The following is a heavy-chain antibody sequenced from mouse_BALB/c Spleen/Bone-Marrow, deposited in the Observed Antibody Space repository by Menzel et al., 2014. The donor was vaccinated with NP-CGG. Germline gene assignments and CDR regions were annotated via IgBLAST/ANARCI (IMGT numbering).Heavy chain of an antibody. CDR2: IDPRSGGT. CDR3: ARGGITTVVPYSMDY. V-gene: IGHV1-54*03. CDR1: GYAFTNYL. J-gene: IGHJ4*01. Sequence: VQLQQSGAELVRPGTSVKVSCKASGYAFTNYLIEWVKQRPGQGLEWIRVIDPRSGGTDYNEKFKGKAPLTADKSSSTAYMQLNSLTSGDSAVYFCARGGITTVVPYSMDYWGQGTSVTVSS. D-gene: IGHD1-1*01.